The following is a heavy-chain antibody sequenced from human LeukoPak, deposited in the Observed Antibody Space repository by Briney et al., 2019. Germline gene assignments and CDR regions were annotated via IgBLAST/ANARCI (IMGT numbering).Heavy chain of an antibody. V-gene: IGHV1-2*02. Sequence: ASVKVSCKASGYTFTGYYMHWVRQAPGQGIERMGWINPNSGGTNYAQKFQGRVTMTRDTSISTAYMELSRLRSDDTAVYYCARGNSGYDYVGYWGQGTLVTVSS. CDR3: ARGNSGYDYVGY. D-gene: IGHD5-12*01. CDR1: GYTFTGYY. CDR2: INPNSGGT. J-gene: IGHJ4*02.